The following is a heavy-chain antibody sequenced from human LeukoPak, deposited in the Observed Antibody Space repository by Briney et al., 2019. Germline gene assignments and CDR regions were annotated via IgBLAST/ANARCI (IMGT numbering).Heavy chain of an antibody. Sequence: KAGGSLRLSCAASGFTFSSYSMNWIRQPPGKGLEWIGYIYYSGSTNYNPSLKSRVTISVDTSKNQFSLNLTSVTAADTAVYYCARFTPQGYGWGGYNRFDPWGQGTLVTVSS. D-gene: IGHD3-16*01. CDR2: IYYSGST. CDR3: ARFTPQGYGWGGYNRFDP. J-gene: IGHJ5*02. CDR1: GFTFSSYS. V-gene: IGHV4-59*01.